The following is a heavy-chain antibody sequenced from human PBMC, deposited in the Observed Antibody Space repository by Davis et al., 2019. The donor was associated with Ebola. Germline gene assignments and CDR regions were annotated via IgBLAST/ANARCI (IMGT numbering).Heavy chain of an antibody. D-gene: IGHD3-10*01. CDR1: GFTFSSYS. J-gene: IGHJ4*02. CDR3: AKGSSGITYTLTQKYFDY. V-gene: IGHV3-21*04. CDR2: ISSSSSYI. Sequence: GGSLRLSCAASGFTFSSYSMNWVRQAPGKGLEWVSSISSSSSYIYYADSVKGRFTISRDNAKNSLYLQMNSLRADDTAVYSCAKGSSGITYTLTQKYFDYWGQGTLVTVSS.